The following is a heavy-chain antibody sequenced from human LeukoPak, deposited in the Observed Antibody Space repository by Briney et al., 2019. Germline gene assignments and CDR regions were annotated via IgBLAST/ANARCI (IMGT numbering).Heavy chain of an antibody. V-gene: IGHV4-34*01. CDR2: INHSGST. J-gene: IGHJ4*02. CDR1: GGSFSGYY. D-gene: IGHD5-18*01. CDR3: ARGHRGYSYGYNFDY. Sequence: SETLSLTCAVYGGSFSGYYWSWIRQPPGEGLEWIGEINHSGSTNYNPSLKSRVTISVDTSKSQFSLKLSSVTAADTAVYYCARGHRGYSYGYNFDYWGQGTLVTVSS.